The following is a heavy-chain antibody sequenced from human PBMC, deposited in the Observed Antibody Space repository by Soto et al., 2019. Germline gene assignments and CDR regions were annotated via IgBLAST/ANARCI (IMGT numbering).Heavy chain of an antibody. CDR2: IIPIFGTA. V-gene: IGHV1-69*01. CDR3: ARSPGIAVAGRHGLDV. CDR1: GGTFSSYA. Sequence: QVQLVQSGAEVKKPGSSVKVSCKASGGTFSSYAISWVRQAPGQGLEWLGGIIPIFGTANYAQNFQGRVTITTDESTSTAYTELSSLSSEDTAVYYCARSPGIAVAGRHGLDVWGQGTTVTVSS. D-gene: IGHD6-19*01. J-gene: IGHJ6*02.